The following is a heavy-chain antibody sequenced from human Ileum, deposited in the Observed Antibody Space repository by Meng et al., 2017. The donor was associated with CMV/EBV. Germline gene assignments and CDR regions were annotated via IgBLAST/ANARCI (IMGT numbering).Heavy chain of an antibody. CDR1: GGSISGSNHY. Sequence: QLKLQESGPGLVKPSETLSLTCTVSGGSISGSNHYWGWIRQPPGKGLEWIGHIYEDRTTYYNSSLKSRVAISVDTSRNQFSLKLNSLTAADTAVYYCEAYSHGWPGGSIGNWGQGTLVTVSS. CDR3: EAYSHGWPGGSIGN. CDR2: IYEDRTT. D-gene: IGHD6-19*01. J-gene: IGHJ4*02. V-gene: IGHV4-39*07.